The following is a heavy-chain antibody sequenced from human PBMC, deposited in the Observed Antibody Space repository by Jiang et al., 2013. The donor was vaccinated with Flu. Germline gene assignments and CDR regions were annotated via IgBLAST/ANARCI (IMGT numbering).Heavy chain of an antibody. CDR2: IDPSDSYT. J-gene: IGHJ6*02. CDR3: ARQSSITIFGVALYGMDV. V-gene: IGHV5-10-1*01. D-gene: IGHD3-3*01. Sequence: AEVKKPGESLRISCKGSGYSFTSYWISWVRQMPGKGLEWMGRIDPSDSYTNYSPSFQGHVTISADKSISTAYLQWSSLKASDTAMYYCARQSSITIFGVALYGMDVWGQGTTVTVSS. CDR1: GYSFTSYW.